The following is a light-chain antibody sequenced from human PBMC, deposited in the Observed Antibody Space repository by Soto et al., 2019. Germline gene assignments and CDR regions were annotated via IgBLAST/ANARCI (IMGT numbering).Light chain of an antibody. CDR3: QQYGRSPFT. Sequence: EIVLTQSPGTLSLSPGQRATLSCRASQRITNNFLAWFQQKPGLAPRLLIHGASTRASSVPDRFSGGGSGTDFVLTISRLEPEDFAVYFCQQYGRSPFTFGQGTKLQIK. J-gene: IGKJ2*01. CDR1: QRITNNF. CDR2: GAS. V-gene: IGKV3-20*01.